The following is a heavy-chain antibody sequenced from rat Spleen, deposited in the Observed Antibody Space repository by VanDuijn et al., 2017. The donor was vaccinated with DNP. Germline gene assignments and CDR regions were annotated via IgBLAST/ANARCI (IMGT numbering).Heavy chain of an antibody. CDR3: ARSVRSTSFYAMGA. CDR1: GYSITSSYR. J-gene: IGHJ4*01. CDR2: INSSGST. Sequence: EVQLQESGPGLVKPSQSLSLTCSVPGYSITSSYRWNWIRKFPGNKLEWMGSINSSGSTSYNPSLKSRISITRDISKNLFFLQLNSVTTEDTATYYCARSVRSTSFYAMGAWGLGTSVTVSS. D-gene: IGHD1-2*01. V-gene: IGHV3-3*01.